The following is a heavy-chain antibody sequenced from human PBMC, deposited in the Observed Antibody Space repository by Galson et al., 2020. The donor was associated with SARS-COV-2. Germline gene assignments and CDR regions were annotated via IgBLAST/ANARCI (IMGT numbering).Heavy chain of an antibody. CDR3: ATGHYGDYF. J-gene: IGHJ4*02. D-gene: IGHD4-17*01. Sequence: YCAASGFTFSSYWMTWVRQAPGKGLEWVANIKRDESEKNYVDSVKGRFTISRDNAKNSLYLQMNSLRAEDTAMYYCATGHYGDYFWGQGTLVTVSS. CDR1: GFTFSSYW. CDR2: IKRDESEK. V-gene: IGHV3-7*03.